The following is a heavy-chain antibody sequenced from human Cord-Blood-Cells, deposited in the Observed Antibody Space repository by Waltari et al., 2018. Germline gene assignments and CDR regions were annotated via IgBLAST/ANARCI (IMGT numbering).Heavy chain of an antibody. CDR1: GGSISSHY. Sequence: QVQLQESGPGLVKPSETQSLTCTVSGGSISSHYWSWIRQPPGKGLEWIGYIYYSGSTNYNPSLKSRVTISVDTSKNQFALKLSSVTAADTAVYYCASTGIAAAGRGAFDIWGQGTMVTVSS. CDR3: ASTGIAAAGRGAFDI. CDR2: IYYSGST. J-gene: IGHJ3*02. D-gene: IGHD6-13*01. V-gene: IGHV4-59*11.